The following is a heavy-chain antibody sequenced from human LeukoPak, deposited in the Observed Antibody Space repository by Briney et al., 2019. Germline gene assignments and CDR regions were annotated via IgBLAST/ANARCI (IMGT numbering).Heavy chain of an antibody. CDR3: AILLGATGDIDRGDFDY. CDR2: ISSSGSTI. D-gene: IGHD7-27*01. V-gene: IGHV3-48*03. CDR1: GFTFSSYE. J-gene: IGHJ4*02. Sequence: GGSLRLSCAASGFTFSSYEMNWVRQAPGKGLEWVSYISSSGSTIYYADSVKGRFTIPRDNAKNSLYLQMNSLRAEDTAVYYCAILLGATGDIDRGDFDYWGQGTLVTVSS.